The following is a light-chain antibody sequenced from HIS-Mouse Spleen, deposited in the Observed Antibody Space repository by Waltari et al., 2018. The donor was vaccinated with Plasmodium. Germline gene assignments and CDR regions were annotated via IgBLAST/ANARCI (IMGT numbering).Light chain of an antibody. Sequence: EIVLTQSPAPLSLSPGEGATLPCRASQSVSSYLAWYQQNPGQAPRLLIYDASNRATGIPARFSGSGSGTDFTLTISSLEPEDFAVYYCQQRSNWPLYTFGQGTKLEIK. CDR2: DAS. J-gene: IGKJ2*01. V-gene: IGKV3-11*01. CDR1: QSVSSY. CDR3: QQRSNWPLYT.